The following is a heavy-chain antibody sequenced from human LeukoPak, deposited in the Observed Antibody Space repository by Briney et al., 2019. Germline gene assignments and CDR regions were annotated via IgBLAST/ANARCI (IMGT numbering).Heavy chain of an antibody. CDR2: IKSKTDGGTI. CDR3: TTDLSELDDSGYYAKYFHH. V-gene: IGHV3-15*01. Sequence: GGSLRLSCAASGFTFSKVWMSWVPQAPGKGLEWVGRIKSKTDGGTIDYAAPVKGRFTISRDDSKDTLFLQMNSLKTEDTAVYYYTTDLSELDDSGYYAKYFHHWGQGTLVSVSS. D-gene: IGHD3-22*01. J-gene: IGHJ1*01. CDR1: GFTFSKVW.